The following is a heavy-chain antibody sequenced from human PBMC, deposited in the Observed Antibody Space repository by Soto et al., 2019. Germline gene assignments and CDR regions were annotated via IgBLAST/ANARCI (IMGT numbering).Heavy chain of an antibody. CDR3: ATQRGLFDP. CDR2: IIPIFGTA. Sequence: QVQLVQSGAEVKKPGSSVKVSCKASGGTFSSYAISWVRQAPGQGLEWMGGIIPIFGTANYAQKFQGRVTINAAESTSTAYLGLSSLRSEDTAVYYCATQRGLFDPWGQGNLVTLSS. J-gene: IGHJ5*02. CDR1: GGTFSSYA. D-gene: IGHD5-12*01. V-gene: IGHV1-69*12.